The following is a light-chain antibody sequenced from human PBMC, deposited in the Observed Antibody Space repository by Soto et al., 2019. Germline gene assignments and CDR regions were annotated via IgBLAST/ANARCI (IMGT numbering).Light chain of an antibody. J-gene: IGKJ4*01. V-gene: IGKV1-5*03. CDR1: QNIRSW. Sequence: DIQMTQSPSTLSASVGDRVTITCRASQNIRSWLAWYQQKPGKAPELLIYSASGLESGVPSRFSGSGFGIEFTLTISSLQPDDFATYYCQEYNGNSGLTFGGGTKVEIK. CDR3: QEYNGNSGLT. CDR2: SAS.